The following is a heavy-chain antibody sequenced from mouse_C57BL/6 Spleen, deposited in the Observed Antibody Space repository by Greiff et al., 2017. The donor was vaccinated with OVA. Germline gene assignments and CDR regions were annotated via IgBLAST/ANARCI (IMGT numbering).Heavy chain of an antibody. Sequence: QVQLQQSGAELVKPGASVKLSCKASGYTFTSYWMHWVKQRPGRGLEWSGRIDPNSGGTKYNEKFKSKATLTVDKPSSTAYMQLSSLTSEDSAVYYCARGSLSWYFDVWGTGTTVTVSS. CDR3: ARGSLSWYFDV. J-gene: IGHJ1*03. V-gene: IGHV1-72*01. D-gene: IGHD1-1*01. CDR2: IDPNSGGT. CDR1: GYTFTSYW.